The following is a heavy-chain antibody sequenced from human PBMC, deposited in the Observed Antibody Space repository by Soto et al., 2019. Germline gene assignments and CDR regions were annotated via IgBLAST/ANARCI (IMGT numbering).Heavy chain of an antibody. V-gene: IGHV4-59*08. CDR1: GGSFCS. Sequence: SETLSLTCRVSGGSFCSWIRQPPGKGPERIGYINNSGNANYSPSLKGRVTIAVDTSKNQLSLKLASVTAADTAVYFCASHPRRAAGFDYWCPGARVTVSS. CDR3: ASHPRRAAGFDY. CDR2: INNSGNA. D-gene: IGHD6-13*01. J-gene: IGHJ4*02.